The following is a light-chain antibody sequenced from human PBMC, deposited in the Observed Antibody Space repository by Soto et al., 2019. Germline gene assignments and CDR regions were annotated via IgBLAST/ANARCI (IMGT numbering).Light chain of an antibody. CDR3: QQSYSTLRAWT. Sequence: DIPMTQSPSSLSASVGDRVTITCRASQSISSYLNWYQQKPGKAPKLLIYAASSLQSGVPSRFSGSGSGTDFTLTISSLQPEDFATYYCQQSYSTLRAWTFGQGTKVEIK. CDR2: AAS. V-gene: IGKV1-39*01. J-gene: IGKJ1*01. CDR1: QSISSY.